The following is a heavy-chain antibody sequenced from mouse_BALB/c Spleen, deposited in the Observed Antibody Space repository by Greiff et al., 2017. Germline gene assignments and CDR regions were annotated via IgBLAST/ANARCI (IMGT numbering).Heavy chain of an antibody. V-gene: IGHV1S29*02. CDR3: AIPYYYGSSFYAMDY. CDR2: IYPYNGGT. Sequence: VQLKESGPELVKPGASVKISCKASGYTFTDYNMHWVKQSHGKSLEWIGYIYPYNGGTGYNQKFKSKATLTVDNSSSTAYMELRSLTSEDSAVYYCAIPYYYGSSFYAMDYWGQGTSVTVSS. J-gene: IGHJ4*01. D-gene: IGHD1-1*01. CDR1: GYTFTDYN.